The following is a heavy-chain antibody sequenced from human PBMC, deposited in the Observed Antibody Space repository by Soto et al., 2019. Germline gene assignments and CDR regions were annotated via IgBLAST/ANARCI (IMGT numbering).Heavy chain of an antibody. J-gene: IGHJ6*02. V-gene: IGHV3-11*01. CDR3: ARDQRSCSSGYYYYGMDV. Sequence: KPGGSLRLSCAASGFTFSDYYMSWIRQAPGKGLEWVSYISSSGSTIYYADSVKGRFTISRDNAKNSLYLQMNSLRAEDTAVYYCARDQRSCSSGYYYYGMDVWGQGTTVTVSS. CDR2: ISSSGSTI. D-gene: IGHD6-6*01. CDR1: GFTFSDYY.